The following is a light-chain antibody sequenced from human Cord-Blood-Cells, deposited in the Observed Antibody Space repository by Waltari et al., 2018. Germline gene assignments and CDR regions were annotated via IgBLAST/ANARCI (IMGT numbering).Light chain of an antibody. V-gene: IGLV2-14*01. J-gene: IGLJ2*01. CDR3: SSYTSSSTVV. CDR2: DVS. Sequence: QSALTQPASVSGSPGQSLTISCTGTSSDVGGYNYVSWYQQHPGKAPKLMLYDVSNRPSGVSKRVAGAKSGNTASLTSSGLQAEDEADYYCSSYTSSSTVVFGGGTKRAVL. CDR1: SSDVGGYNY.